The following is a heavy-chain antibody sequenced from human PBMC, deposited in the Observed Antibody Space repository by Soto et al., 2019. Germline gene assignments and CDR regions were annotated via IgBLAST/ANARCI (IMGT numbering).Heavy chain of an antibody. J-gene: IGHJ4*02. CDR3: ARDKITGLFAY. CDR1: GGSFSGYY. CDR2: INHSGST. V-gene: IGHV4-34*01. D-gene: IGHD2-8*02. Sequence: QVQLQQWGAGLLKPSETLSLTCAVYGGSFSGYYWTWIRQPPGTGLEWIGEINHSGSTNYNPSLKSRITISVDTSKNQFSLQLTSVTAADTAVYYCARDKITGLFAYWGQGTLVTVSS.